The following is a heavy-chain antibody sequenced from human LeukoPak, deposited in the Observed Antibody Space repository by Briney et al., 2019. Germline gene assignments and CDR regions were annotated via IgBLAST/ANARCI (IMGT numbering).Heavy chain of an antibody. Sequence: GGSLRLSCAASGFTFSDHYMDWVRQAPGKGLEWVGRTRNRANSYTTEYAASVKGRFTISRDDSKNSLYLQMNSLKTEDTAVYYCARGRGDQYYYDSSGYYGIYYYYYMDVWGKGTTVTVSS. D-gene: IGHD3-22*01. CDR2: TRNRANSYTT. J-gene: IGHJ6*03. CDR1: GFTFSDHY. V-gene: IGHV3-72*01. CDR3: ARGRGDQYYYDSSGYYGIYYYYYMDV.